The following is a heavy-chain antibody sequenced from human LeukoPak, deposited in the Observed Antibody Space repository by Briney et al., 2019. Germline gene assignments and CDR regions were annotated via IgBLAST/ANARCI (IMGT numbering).Heavy chain of an antibody. D-gene: IGHD3-16*01. Sequence: GGSLRLSCAASGFTVSSNYMSWVRQAPGKGLEWVSVIYSGGSTYYADSVRGRFTISRDNSRNTLYLQMNSLRAEDTAVYYCARDYGGNFDYWGQGTLVTVSS. V-gene: IGHV3-53*01. CDR1: GFTVSSNY. CDR2: IYSGGST. J-gene: IGHJ4*02. CDR3: ARDYGGNFDY.